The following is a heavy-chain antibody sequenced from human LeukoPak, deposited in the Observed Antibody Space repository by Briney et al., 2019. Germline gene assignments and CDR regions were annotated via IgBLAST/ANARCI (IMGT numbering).Heavy chain of an antibody. D-gene: IGHD6-19*01. V-gene: IGHV3-48*01. CDR1: GFTFSSYS. J-gene: IGHJ4*02. CDR3: AKDQAQWRRAFDY. Sequence: GGSLRLSCAASGFTFSSYSMNWVRQAPGKGLEWVSYITRSSSARYYADAVKGRFTISRDNAKNSLYLQMNSLRAEDTAVYYCAKDQAQWRRAFDYWGQGTLVTVSS. CDR2: ITRSSSAR.